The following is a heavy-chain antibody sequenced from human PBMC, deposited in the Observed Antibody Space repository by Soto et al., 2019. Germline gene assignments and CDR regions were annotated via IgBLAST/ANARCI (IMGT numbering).Heavy chain of an antibody. J-gene: IGHJ4*02. V-gene: IGHV3-9*01. CDR2: ISWNSGSI. Sequence: PGGSLRLSCAASGFTFDDYAMHWVRQAPGKGLERVSGISWNSGSIGYADTVRGRFTISRDNAKNSLYLQMNSLRAEDTALFYFAKSGVIAARPLRGPHFDYWGQGTLVTVSS. CDR3: AKSGVIAARPLRGPHFDY. D-gene: IGHD6-6*01. CDR1: GFTFDDYA.